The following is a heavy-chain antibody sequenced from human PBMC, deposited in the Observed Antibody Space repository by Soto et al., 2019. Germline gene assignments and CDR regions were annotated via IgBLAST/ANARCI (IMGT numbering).Heavy chain of an antibody. D-gene: IGHD3-16*02. J-gene: IGHJ4*02. CDR1: GFTFSSYA. CDR3: AKVRGDYIWGSYRGGFDY. V-gene: IGHV3-23*01. CDR2: ISGSGGST. Sequence: EVQLLESGGGLVQPGGSLRLSCAASGFTFSSYAMSWVRQAPGKGLEWVSPISGSGGSTYYADSVKGRFTISRDNSKNTLYLQMNSLRAEDTAVYYCAKVRGDYIWGSYRGGFDYWGQGTLVTVSS.